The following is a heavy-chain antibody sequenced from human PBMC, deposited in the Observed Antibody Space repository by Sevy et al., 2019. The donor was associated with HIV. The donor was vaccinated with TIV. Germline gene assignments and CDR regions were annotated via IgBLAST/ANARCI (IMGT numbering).Heavy chain of an antibody. CDR3: ARDGQWLANFFDY. V-gene: IGHV3-7*01. J-gene: IGHJ4*02. Sequence: GGSLRLSCAASGFTFRSDWMSWVRQAPGKGLEWVAKIKQDGSEKYYLDSVKGRFTISRDNAKNSLYLQMNSLRAEDTAVYYCARDGQWLANFFDYWGQGTLVTVSS. CDR1: GFTFRSDW. CDR2: IKQDGSEK. D-gene: IGHD6-19*01.